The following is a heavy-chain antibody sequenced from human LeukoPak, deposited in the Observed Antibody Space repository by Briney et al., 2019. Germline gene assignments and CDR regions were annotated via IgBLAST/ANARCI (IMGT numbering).Heavy chain of an antibody. Sequence: SVDVSCKASGGTFSSYAISWVRQAAGQGLEWMGGIIPIFGTANYAQKFQGRVTITADESTRTAYMELSSLRSEDTAVYYCARAPSHYYGSGSYLGYWGQGTLVTVSS. CDR2: IIPIFGTA. V-gene: IGHV1-69*13. D-gene: IGHD3-10*01. J-gene: IGHJ4*02. CDR3: ARAPSHYYGSGSYLGY. CDR1: GGTFSSYA.